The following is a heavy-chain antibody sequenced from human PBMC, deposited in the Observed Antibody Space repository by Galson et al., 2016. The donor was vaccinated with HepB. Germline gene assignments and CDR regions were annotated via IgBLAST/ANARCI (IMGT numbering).Heavy chain of an antibody. Sequence: SVKVSCKASGYIFTNFAVQWVHQAPGQRPEWMGYINPGNGKTKISQGLQGRVVIFRDTSANTAYMQLSNLKSEDTAVYFCARALGDFWGPGTLVTVSS. CDR2: INPGNGKT. D-gene: IGHD7-27*01. CDR3: ARALGDF. J-gene: IGHJ4*02. CDR1: GYIFTNFA. V-gene: IGHV1-3*01.